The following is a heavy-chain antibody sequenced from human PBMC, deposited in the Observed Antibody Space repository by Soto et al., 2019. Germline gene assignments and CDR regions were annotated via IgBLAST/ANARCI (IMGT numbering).Heavy chain of an antibody. J-gene: IGHJ4*02. CDR1: GGSISSGSYY. V-gene: IGHV4-31*03. Sequence: QVQLQESGPGLVKPSQTLSLTCTVSGGSISSGSYYWTWIRQHPGKALEWIGYIYYSGSTYYNPSLKSRVTISVDTSKNQFSLKLSSVTAADTAVYFCARSTPLYDSSGYADYWGQGTLVTVSS. CDR3: ARSTPLYDSSGYADY. CDR2: IYYSGST. D-gene: IGHD3-22*01.